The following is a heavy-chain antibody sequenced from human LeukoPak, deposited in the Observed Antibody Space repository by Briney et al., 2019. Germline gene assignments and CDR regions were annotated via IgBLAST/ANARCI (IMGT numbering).Heavy chain of an antibody. CDR3: ARGRVEWLPYNWFDP. D-gene: IGHD3-3*01. V-gene: IGHV4-34*01. CDR2: INHSGST. CDR1: GGSFSGYY. Sequence: PSETLSLTCAVYGGSFSGYYWSWIRQPPGKGLEWIGEINHSGSTSYNPSLKSRVTISVDTSKNQFSLKLSSVTAADTAVYYCARGRVEWLPYNWFDPWGQGTLVTVSS. J-gene: IGHJ5*02.